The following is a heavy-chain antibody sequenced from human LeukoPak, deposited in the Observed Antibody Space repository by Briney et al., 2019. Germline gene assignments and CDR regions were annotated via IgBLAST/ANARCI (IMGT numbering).Heavy chain of an antibody. V-gene: IGHV4-4*02. CDR2: IYHSGST. D-gene: IGHD3-22*01. Sequence: SETLSLTCAVSGGSISSSNWWSWVRQPPGKGLEWIGEIYHSGSTNYNPSLKSRVTISVDKSKNQFSLKLSSVTAADTAVYYCARPRVLDSSGFDYWGQGTLVTVSS. J-gene: IGHJ4*02. CDR3: ARPRVLDSSGFDY. CDR1: GGSISSSNW.